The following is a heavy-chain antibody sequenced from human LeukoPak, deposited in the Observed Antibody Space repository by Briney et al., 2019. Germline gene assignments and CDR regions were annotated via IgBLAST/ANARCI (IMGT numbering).Heavy chain of an antibody. CDR2: INPNSGDT. CDR1: GYTFTGYY. D-gene: IGHD3-10*01. J-gene: IGHJ4*02. Sequence: ASVKVSCKASGYTFTGYYVHWVRQAPGQGLEWMGRINPNSGDTNYAQKFQGRVTMTRDTSISTAYMELSRLRSDDTAVYYCASPEGFGELLPFDYWGQGTLVTVSS. CDR3: ASPEGFGELLPFDY. V-gene: IGHV1-2*06.